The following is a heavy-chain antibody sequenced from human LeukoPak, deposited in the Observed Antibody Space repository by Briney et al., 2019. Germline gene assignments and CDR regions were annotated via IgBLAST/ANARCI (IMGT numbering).Heavy chain of an antibody. Sequence: GGSLRLSCEAPGFTLSSYSMNWVRRAPGKGLEWVSSLSSSSSFIYYADSVKGRFTISRDNAKNSLSLQMDSLRAEDTAVYYCARDRLTSGWLTDFWGRGTLVIVSS. V-gene: IGHV3-21*06. J-gene: IGHJ4*02. CDR3: ARDRLTSGWLTDF. CDR1: GFTLSSYS. D-gene: IGHD6-19*01. CDR2: LSSSSSFI.